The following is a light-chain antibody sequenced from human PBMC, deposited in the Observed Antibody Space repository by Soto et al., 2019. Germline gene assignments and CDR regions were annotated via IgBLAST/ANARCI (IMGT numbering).Light chain of an antibody. CDR3: QQYNSYAWT. J-gene: IGKJ1*01. CDR1: QSIGNW. V-gene: IGKV1-5*03. CDR2: KAS. Sequence: DIQMTQSPSTLSASVGDRVTLTCRASQSIGNWLAWYQQKPGKPPKLLIYKASSLDSGVPSRFSGSGSGTEFTLTISSLQPDDIATYYCQQYNSYAWTFGQGTKVDI.